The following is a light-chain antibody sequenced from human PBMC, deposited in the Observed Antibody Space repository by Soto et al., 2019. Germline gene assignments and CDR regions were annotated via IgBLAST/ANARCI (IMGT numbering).Light chain of an antibody. J-gene: IGKJ1*01. CDR2: KAS. V-gene: IGKV1-5*03. Sequence: DIPMTQSPSTLSASVGDRVTITCRASQSISHWLAWYQQKPGKAPKLLIFKASILKNGVPSRFSGSGSGTEFTLSISSLQPDDFATYYCQQYNTYWTFGQGTKVEIK. CDR3: QQYNTYWT. CDR1: QSISHW.